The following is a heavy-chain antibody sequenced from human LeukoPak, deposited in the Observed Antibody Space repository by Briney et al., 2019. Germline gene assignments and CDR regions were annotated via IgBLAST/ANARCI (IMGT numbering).Heavy chain of an antibody. CDR1: GFTFSSYA. J-gene: IGHJ4*02. CDR2: ISGSGGST. CDR3: ALHRATYYYGSGSYFEPYYFDY. V-gene: IGHV3-23*01. D-gene: IGHD3-10*01. Sequence: GGSLRLSCAASGFTFSSYAMSWVRQAPGKGLEWVSAISGSGGSTYYADSVKGWFTISRDNSKNTLYLQMNSLRAEDTAVYYCALHRATYYYGSGSYFEPYYFDYWGQGTLVTVSS.